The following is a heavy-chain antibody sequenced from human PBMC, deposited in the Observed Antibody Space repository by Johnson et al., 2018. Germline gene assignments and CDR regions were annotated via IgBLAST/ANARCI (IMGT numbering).Heavy chain of an antibody. J-gene: IGHJ6*02. CDR1: GFTFSGYS. V-gene: IGHV3-21*01. Sequence: VQLVQSGGGVVQPGRSLRLSCAASGFTFSGYSLNWVRQAPGKGLEWVSFISSSSSYIYYADSLKGRFTISRDNAKNSLYLQMNNLRAEDKAVYYCAREALGSMDVWGQGTTVTVSS. CDR2: ISSSSSYI. CDR3: AREALGSMDV.